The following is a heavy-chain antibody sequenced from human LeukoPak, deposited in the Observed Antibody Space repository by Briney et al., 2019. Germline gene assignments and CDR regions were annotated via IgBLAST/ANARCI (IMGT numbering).Heavy chain of an antibody. CDR2: IIPIFGTA. V-gene: IGHV1-69*05. D-gene: IGHD3-10*02. Sequence: SVKVSCKASGGTFSSYAISWVRQAPGQGLEWMGGIIPIFGTANYAQKFQGRVTITTDESTSTAYMELSSLRSEDTAVYYCARVVRGPDAFDIWGQGPMVTVSS. CDR1: GGTFSSYA. CDR3: ARVVRGPDAFDI. J-gene: IGHJ3*02.